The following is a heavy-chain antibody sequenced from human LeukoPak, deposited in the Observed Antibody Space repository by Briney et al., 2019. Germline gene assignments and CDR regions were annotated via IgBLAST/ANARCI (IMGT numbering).Heavy chain of an antibody. D-gene: IGHD3-10*01. V-gene: IGHV4-4*07. CDR1: GGSISSSY. CDR2: IYTIVST. Sequence: SETLSLTCTVTGGSISSSYWTFIRQPARHRLELIWRIYTIVSTNYNPSLKSRVTMSVDTSKNQFSLKLSSVTAADTAVYYCARSYYYGSGSYLKSYYYYYYMDVWGKGTTVTVSS. CDR3: ARSYYYGSGSYLKSYYYYYYMDV. J-gene: IGHJ6*03.